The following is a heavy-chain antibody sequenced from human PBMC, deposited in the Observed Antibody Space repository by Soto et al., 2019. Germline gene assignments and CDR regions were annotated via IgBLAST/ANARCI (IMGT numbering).Heavy chain of an antibody. V-gene: IGHV3-30-3*01. CDR1: GFTFSSYA. D-gene: IGHD3-22*01. J-gene: IGHJ4*02. CDR3: ARDECTSDRCYFDY. Sequence: GGSLRLSCAAAGFTFSSYAMHWVRQAPGKGLEWVAVITYDGSNKYYADSVKGRFTISRDNPKNTLYLQTNSLRAEDTAVYYCARDECTSDRCYFDYCGQGALVTVSS. CDR2: ITYDGSNK.